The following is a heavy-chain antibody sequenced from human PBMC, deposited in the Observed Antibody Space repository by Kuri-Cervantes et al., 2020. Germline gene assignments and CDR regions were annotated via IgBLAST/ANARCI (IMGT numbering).Heavy chain of an antibody. V-gene: IGHV3-30*02. D-gene: IGHD2-15*01. CDR1: GFASSVHG. CDR2: VRFDGGIA. J-gene: IGHJ6*03. CDR3: ARGYSHDNYYMDV. Sequence: LSLTCAASGFASSVHGIHWVRQPPGKGLEWVAFVRFDGGIAYYRDSVEGRFIVSRDNPRNMIYLQLNSLRPEDTAVYYCARGYSHDNYYMDVWGKGTTVTVSS.